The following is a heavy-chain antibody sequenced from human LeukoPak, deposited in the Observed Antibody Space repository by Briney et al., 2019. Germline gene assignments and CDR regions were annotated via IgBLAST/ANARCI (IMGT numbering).Heavy chain of an antibody. Sequence: SETLSLTCTVSGGSISSGGYYWSWIRQPPGKGLEWLGYIYHSGSTYYNPSLKSRVTISVDRSKNQFSLKLSSVTAADTAVYYCARDLSGGSYNWFDPWGQGTLVTVSS. CDR2: IYHSGST. CDR3: ARDLSGGSYNWFDP. D-gene: IGHD1-14*01. J-gene: IGHJ5*02. V-gene: IGHV4-30-2*01. CDR1: GGSISSGGYY.